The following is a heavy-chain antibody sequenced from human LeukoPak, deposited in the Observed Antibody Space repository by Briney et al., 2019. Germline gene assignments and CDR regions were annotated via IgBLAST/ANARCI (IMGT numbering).Heavy chain of an antibody. CDR2: ISYDGSNK. CDR3: ARWTVATIRGGGFDY. J-gene: IGHJ4*02. V-gene: IGHV3-30*14. D-gene: IGHD5-12*01. CDR1: GFTFSSYA. Sequence: PGGSLRLSCAASGFTFSSYAMHWVRQAPGKGLEWVAVISYDGSNKYYADSVKGRFTISRDNSKNTLYLQMGSLRAEDMAVYYCARWTVATIRGGGFDYWGQGTLVTVSS.